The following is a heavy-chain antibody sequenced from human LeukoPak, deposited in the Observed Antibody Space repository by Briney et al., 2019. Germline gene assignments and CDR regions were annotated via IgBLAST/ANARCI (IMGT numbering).Heavy chain of an antibody. V-gene: IGHV1-46*01. CDR2: INPSGGST. CDR1: GYTFTSYY. D-gene: IGHD5-24*01. J-gene: IGHJ6*02. CDR3: ARDSRDGYNYHYYYGMDV. Sequence: ASVKVSCKASGYTFTSYYMHWVRQAPGQGLEWMGIINPSGGSTSYAQKFQGRVTMTRDTSTSTVYMELSSLRSEDTAVYYCARDSRDGYNYHYYYGMDVWGQGTKVTVSS.